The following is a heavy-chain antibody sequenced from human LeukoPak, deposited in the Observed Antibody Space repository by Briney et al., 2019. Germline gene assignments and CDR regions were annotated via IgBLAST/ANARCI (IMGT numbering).Heavy chain of an antibody. CDR1: GFTFSSYA. CDR3: AKDNSMVRGVSLSPFDY. J-gene: IGHJ4*02. D-gene: IGHD3-10*01. Sequence: PGGSLRLSCAASGFTFSSYAMSWVRQAPGKGLEWDSAISGSGGSTYYADSVKGRFTISRDNSKNTLYVQMNSLRAEDTAVYYCAKDNSMVRGVSLSPFDYWGQGTLVTVSS. CDR2: ISGSGGST. V-gene: IGHV3-23*01.